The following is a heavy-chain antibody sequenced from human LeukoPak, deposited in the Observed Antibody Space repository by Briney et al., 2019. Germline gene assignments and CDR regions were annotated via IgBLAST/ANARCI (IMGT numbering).Heavy chain of an antibody. CDR2: INPSGGYT. CDR3: ARVGADASTETTNYFDY. CDR1: GGTFSSYA. Sequence: ASVKVSCKASGGTFSSYAISWVRQAPGQGLEWMGVINPSGGYTTYAHKFQGRVTMTRDMSTSTVYMEPSSLRSEDTAVYHCARVGADASTETTNYFDYWGQGTLVTVSS. V-gene: IGHV1-46*01. D-gene: IGHD2-21*02. J-gene: IGHJ4*02.